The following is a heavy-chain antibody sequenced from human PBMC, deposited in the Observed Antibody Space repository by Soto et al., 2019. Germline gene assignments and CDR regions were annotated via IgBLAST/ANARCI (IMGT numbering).Heavy chain of an antibody. D-gene: IGHD3-3*01. CDR2: ISGSGGST. CDR3: AKDRITIFGVVTTSSDY. J-gene: IGHJ4*02. V-gene: IGHV3-23*01. Sequence: GGSLRLSCAASGFTFSSYAMSWVRQAPGKGLEWVSAISGSGGSTYYADSVKGRFTISRDNSKNTLYLQMNSLRAEDTAVYYCAKDRITIFGVVTTSSDYWGQGTLVTVSS. CDR1: GFTFSSYA.